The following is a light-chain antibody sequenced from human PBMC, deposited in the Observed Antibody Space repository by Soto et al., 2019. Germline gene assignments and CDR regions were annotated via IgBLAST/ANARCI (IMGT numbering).Light chain of an antibody. CDR2: DNN. V-gene: IGLV1-51*01. Sequence: QSVLTQLPSVSAAPGRTVTISCSGSSSNIGNSFVSWYQQLPGTAPRLLIYDNNERPSGIPDRFSGSKSGTSATLGITGLQTGDEADYYCGAWDGGLSAFVFGTGTKVTVL. CDR3: GAWDGGLSAFV. CDR1: SSNIGNSF. J-gene: IGLJ1*01.